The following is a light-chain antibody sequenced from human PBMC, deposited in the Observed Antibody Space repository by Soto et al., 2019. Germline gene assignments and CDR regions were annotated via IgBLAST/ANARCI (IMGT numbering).Light chain of an antibody. Sequence: EIVLAQCPGTLSLSPGDRATLSCRASQSLSSRYLAWYRQKPGQAPRLLIYGASNRATGIPDRFSGSGSGTDFTLTISRLEPDDFAVYYCQQYSSSPPTFGGGTKVEIK. J-gene: IGKJ4*01. V-gene: IGKV3-20*01. CDR1: QSLSSRY. CDR3: QQYSSSPPT. CDR2: GAS.